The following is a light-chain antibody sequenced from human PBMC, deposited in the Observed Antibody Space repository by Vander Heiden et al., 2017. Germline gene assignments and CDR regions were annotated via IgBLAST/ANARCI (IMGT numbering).Light chain of an antibody. J-gene: IGLJ2*01. V-gene: IGLV3-25*03. CDR2: KDS. Sequence: YELTHPPSVSVSPGQTARITCSGDALPKEYIYWYKQRPGQAPALVIFKDSERPSGIPERFSGSHSGTIVTLTISGVQAEDEADYYCQSADSSGTHVVFGGGTRLTVL. CDR1: ALPKEY. CDR3: QSADSSGTHVV.